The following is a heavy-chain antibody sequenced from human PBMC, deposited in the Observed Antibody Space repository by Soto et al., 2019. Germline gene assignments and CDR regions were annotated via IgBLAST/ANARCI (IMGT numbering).Heavy chain of an antibody. CDR1: GFTFRSYG. CDR3: VKGSAYSQAGLFDY. V-gene: IGHV3-30*18. J-gene: IGHJ4*02. Sequence: PGASLRLSCAASGFTFRSYGMHWVRQAPGEGLEWVSVIPYDGINKYYADSVKGRFTISRDNSKNMLYLQLNSLRPGDTALYYCVKGSAYSQAGLFDYWGQGT. D-gene: IGHD5-18*01. CDR2: IPYDGINK.